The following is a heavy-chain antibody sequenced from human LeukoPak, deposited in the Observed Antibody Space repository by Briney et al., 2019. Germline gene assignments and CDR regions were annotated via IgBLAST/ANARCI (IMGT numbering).Heavy chain of an antibody. CDR2: ISGSGGST. Sequence: GGSLRLSCAASGFTFSSYAMSWVRQAPGKGLKWVSTISGSGGSTYYADSAKGRFTISRDNSKNTLSLQMNSLRADDTAVYYCARGYCSSINCYAFDIWGQGTMVTVSS. CDR1: GFTFSSYA. D-gene: IGHD2-2*01. CDR3: ARGYCSSINCYAFDI. V-gene: IGHV3-23*01. J-gene: IGHJ3*02.